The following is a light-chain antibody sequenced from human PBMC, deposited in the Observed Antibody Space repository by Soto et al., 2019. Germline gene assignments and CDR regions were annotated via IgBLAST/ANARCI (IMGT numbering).Light chain of an antibody. Sequence: EIVLTQSPGTLSLSPGERATLSCRASQSVSSSYLAWYQQKPGQAPRLLIYGASSRATGIPDRFSGSGSGTDFAVAISTLEPEDFAAYYCQQYGSSPLITFGQGTRLEIK. J-gene: IGKJ5*01. CDR3: QQYGSSPLIT. CDR2: GAS. V-gene: IGKV3-20*01. CDR1: QSVSSSY.